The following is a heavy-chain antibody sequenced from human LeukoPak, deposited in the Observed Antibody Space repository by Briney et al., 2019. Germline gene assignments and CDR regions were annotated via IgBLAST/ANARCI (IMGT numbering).Heavy chain of an antibody. V-gene: IGHV3-9*01. J-gene: IGHJ4*02. CDR3: ASSYYYAPGFDY. D-gene: IGHD3-10*01. Sequence: GGSLRLSCAASGFTFDDYAMNWVRQAPGKGLEWVSGISWISGSICNADSVKGRFTISRENAKKSLYLQMNSRRAEETALYYCASSYYYAPGFDYWGQGTLVTVSS. CDR1: GFTFDDYA. CDR2: ISWISGSI.